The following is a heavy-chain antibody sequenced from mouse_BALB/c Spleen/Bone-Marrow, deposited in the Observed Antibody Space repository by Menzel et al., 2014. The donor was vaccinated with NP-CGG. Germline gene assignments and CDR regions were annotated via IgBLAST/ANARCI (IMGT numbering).Heavy chain of an antibody. CDR3: ARDSFLITRALDY. J-gene: IGHJ4*01. Sequence: QVQLKESGPGLVTPSQSLSITCTVSGFSLXGYGVSWVRQPPGEGLEWLGMIWGDGSTDYNSALKSRLSINKDNSKSQVFLKMNSLQTDDTARYYCARDSFLITRALDYWGQGTSVTVSS. CDR1: GFSLXGYG. V-gene: IGHV2-6-7*01. D-gene: IGHD2-4*01. CDR2: IWGDGST.